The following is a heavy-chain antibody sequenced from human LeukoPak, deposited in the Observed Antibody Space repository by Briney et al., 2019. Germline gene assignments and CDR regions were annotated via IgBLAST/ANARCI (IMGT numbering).Heavy chain of an antibody. CDR2: INPNSGAT. J-gene: IGHJ4*02. D-gene: IGHD2-2*02. Sequence: ASVKVSCKASGYTFTIYYMHWVRQAPGQGLEWMGWINPNSGATTYAQRFQGRVTMTRDTSISTAYMELSGLTSDDTGVYYCARNPPYCTSTDCYIDYWGQGTLVTVSS. V-gene: IGHV1-2*02. CDR3: ARNPPYCTSTDCYIDY. CDR1: GYTFTIYY.